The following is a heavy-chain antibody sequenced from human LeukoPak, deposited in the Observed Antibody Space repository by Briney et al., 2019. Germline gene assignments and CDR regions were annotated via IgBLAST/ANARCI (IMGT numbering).Heavy chain of an antibody. CDR2: ITASGTAM. V-gene: IGHV3-48*02. D-gene: IGHD1-26*01. CDR1: GFTFSSYS. Sequence: GGSLRLSCAASGFTFSSYSMNWVRQAPGKGLEWVSHITASGTAMFYADPVKGRFTISRDNAKNSLYLQMNSLRDEDTAVYYCASSGSCRFDYWDQGTLVTVSS. J-gene: IGHJ4*02. CDR3: ASSGSCRFDY.